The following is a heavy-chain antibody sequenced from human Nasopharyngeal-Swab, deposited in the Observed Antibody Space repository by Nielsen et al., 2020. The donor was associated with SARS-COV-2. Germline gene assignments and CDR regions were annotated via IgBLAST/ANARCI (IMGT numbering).Heavy chain of an antibody. CDR1: GFTFSSYS. D-gene: IGHD6-6*01. CDR3: AKASVWDSSSSGRNYYYYGMDV. Sequence: GGSLRLSCAASGFTFSSYSMNWVRQAPGKGLEWVSSISSSSSYIYYADSVKGRFTISRDNSKNTLYLQMNSLRAEDTAVYYCAKASVWDSSSSGRNYYYYGMDVWGQGTTVTVSS. CDR2: ISSSSSYI. V-gene: IGHV3-21*01. J-gene: IGHJ6*02.